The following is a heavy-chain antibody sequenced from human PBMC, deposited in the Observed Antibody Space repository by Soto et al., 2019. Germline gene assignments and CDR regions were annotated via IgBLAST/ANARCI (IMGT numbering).Heavy chain of an antibody. CDR3: ARDRMYRVLRPGPGSGMDV. D-gene: IGHD4-17*01. J-gene: IGHJ6*02. Sequence: HPGGSLRLSCAASGFTFSSYGMHWVRQAPGKGLEWVAVIWYDGSNKYYADSVKGRFTISRDNSKNTLYQQMNSLRAEDTAVYYCARDRMYRVLRPGPGSGMDVWGQGTTVTVSS. CDR2: IWYDGSNK. V-gene: IGHV3-33*01. CDR1: GFTFSSYG.